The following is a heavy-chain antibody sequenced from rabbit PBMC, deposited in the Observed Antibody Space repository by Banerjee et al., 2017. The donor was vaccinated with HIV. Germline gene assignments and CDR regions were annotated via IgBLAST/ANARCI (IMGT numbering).Heavy chain of an antibody. CDR2: IAGTSSGFT. CDR3: ARDTGSSFSSYGMDL. Sequence: EQLVESGGGLVQPEGSLALTCKASGFSFSSDDYICWVRQAPGKGLEWISCIAGTSSGFTYSASWAKGRFTISKTSSTTVTLQMTSLTAADTATYFCARDTGSSFSSYGMDLWGPGTLVTVS. V-gene: IGHV1S45*01. CDR1: GFSFSSDDY. J-gene: IGHJ6*01. D-gene: IGHD8-1*01.